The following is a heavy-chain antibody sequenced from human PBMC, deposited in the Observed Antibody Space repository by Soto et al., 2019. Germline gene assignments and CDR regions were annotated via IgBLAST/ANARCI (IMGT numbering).Heavy chain of an antibody. CDR3: ARRERAAGTDWWFDP. D-gene: IGHD6-13*01. CDR2: IYSSGST. J-gene: IGHJ5*02. Sequence: SETLSLTCTVSGGSISSSSFHWGWIRQPPGKGLEWIRSIYSSGSTYYSPSLKSRVTISVDTSKNQFSLKLSSVTAADTAVYYCARRERAAGTDWWFDPWGQGTLVTVSS. V-gene: IGHV4-39*01. CDR1: GGSISSSSFH.